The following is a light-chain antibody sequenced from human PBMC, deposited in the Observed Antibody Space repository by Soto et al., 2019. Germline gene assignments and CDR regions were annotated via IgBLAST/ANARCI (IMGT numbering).Light chain of an antibody. CDR2: EVT. J-gene: IGLJ1*01. Sequence: QLVLTQPASVSGSPGQSITISCTGTSSDIGAYNYVSWYQQHPGKAPKLMIYEVTNRPSGISNRFSGSRSGNTASLSISGLQAEDEDDYYCSSYSSAIAFVYGTGTELTVL. CDR3: SSYSSAIAFV. V-gene: IGLV2-14*01. CDR1: SSDIGAYNY.